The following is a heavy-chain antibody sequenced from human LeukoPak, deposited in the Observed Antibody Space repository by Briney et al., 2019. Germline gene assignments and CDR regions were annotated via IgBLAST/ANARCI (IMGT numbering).Heavy chain of an antibody. CDR2: MNPNSGNT. V-gene: IGHV1-8*01. Sequence: GASVKVSCKASGYTFTSYDINWVRQAPGQGLEWMGWMNPNSGNTGYAQKFQGRVTMTRNTSISTAYMELSSLRSEDTAVYYCARGRGGSRPNDAFDIWGEGTMVTVSS. CDR1: GYTFTSYD. D-gene: IGHD6-13*01. CDR3: ARGRGGSRPNDAFDI. J-gene: IGHJ3*02.